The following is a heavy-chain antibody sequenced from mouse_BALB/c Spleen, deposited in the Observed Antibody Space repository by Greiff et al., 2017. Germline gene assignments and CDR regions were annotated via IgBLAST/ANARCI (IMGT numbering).Heavy chain of an antibody. CDR3: TLLRVYYYAMDY. J-gene: IGHJ4*01. CDR1: GFTFSSYW. CDR2: IRLKSDNYAT. D-gene: IGHD1-1*01. V-gene: IGHV6-6*02. Sequence: EVQLQESGGGLVQPGGSMKLSCVASGFTFSSYWMSWVRQSPEKGLEWVAEIRLKSDNYATHYAESVKGKFTISRDDSKSRLYLQMNSLRAEDTGIYYCTLLRVYYYAMDYWGQGTSVTVSS.